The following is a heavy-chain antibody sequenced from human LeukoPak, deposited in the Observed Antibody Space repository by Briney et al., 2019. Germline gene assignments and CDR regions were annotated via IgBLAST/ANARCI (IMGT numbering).Heavy chain of an antibody. V-gene: IGHV3-30*18. CDR2: ISYDGSNK. CDR1: GFTFSSYG. CDR3: AKGLLGYCSGGCDY. Sequence: PGGSLRLSCAASGFTFSSYGMHWVRQAPGKGLEWGAVISYDGSNKYYADSVKGRFTISRDNSKNTLYLQMNSLRAEDTAVYYCAKGLLGYCSGGCDYWGQGTLVTVSS. J-gene: IGHJ4*02. D-gene: IGHD2-15*01.